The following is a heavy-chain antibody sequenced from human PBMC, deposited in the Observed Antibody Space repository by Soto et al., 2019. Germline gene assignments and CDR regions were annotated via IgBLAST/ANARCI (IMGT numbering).Heavy chain of an antibody. J-gene: IGHJ4*02. CDR3: ARDIGSYGYSFDY. CDR2: IYYSGST. CDR1: GGSISSGGYY. D-gene: IGHD5-18*01. V-gene: IGHV4-31*03. Sequence: SETLSLTCTVSGGSISSGGYYWSWIRQHPGKGLKWIGYIYYSGSTYYNPSLKSRVTISVDTSKNQFSLKLSSVTAADTAVYYCARDIGSYGYSFDYWGQGTLVTVSS.